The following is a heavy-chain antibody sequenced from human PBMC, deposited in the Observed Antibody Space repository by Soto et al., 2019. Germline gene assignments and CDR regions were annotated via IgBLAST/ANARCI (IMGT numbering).Heavy chain of an antibody. CDR1: GAYVDNDNFY. J-gene: IGHJ5*02. CDR3: ATGSRVVGATST. CDR2: VYSSGNT. V-gene: IGHV4-30-4*01. D-gene: IGHD1-26*01. Sequence: QVQLLESGPGLVKPSQTLSLTCTVSGAYVDNDNFYWSWIRKTPGKGLEWLGYVYSSGNTYYSPSLRTRLTISLDTSRNQFSLKLDSVTAADTAVYFCATGSRVVGATSTWGQGTLVTVSS.